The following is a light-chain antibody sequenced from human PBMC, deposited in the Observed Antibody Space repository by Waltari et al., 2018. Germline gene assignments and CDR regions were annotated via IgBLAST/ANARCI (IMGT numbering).Light chain of an antibody. V-gene: IGLV2-11*01. CDR1: SSYVGTYKY. Sequence: QSALTQPRSVSGFPGQSVTISCTGTSSYVGTYKYVSWHQQHPGQAPKLIIFDVSKRPSGVPDRFSGSKSGDTASLTISGLQAEDEAYYYCCSYTVSNTLLFGGGTKLTVL. J-gene: IGLJ3*02. CDR2: DVS. CDR3: CSYTVSNTLL.